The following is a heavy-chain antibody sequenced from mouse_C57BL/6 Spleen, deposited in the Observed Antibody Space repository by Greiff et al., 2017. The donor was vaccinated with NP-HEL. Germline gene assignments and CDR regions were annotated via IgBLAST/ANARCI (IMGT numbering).Heavy chain of an antibody. J-gene: IGHJ1*03. CDR3: AIYEYCSSYGWYFDV. Sequence: QVQLQQSGAELAKPGASVKLSCKASGYTFTSYWMHWVKQRPGQGLEWIGYINPSSGYTNYNQKFKDKATLTADKSSSTAYMQLSSLTYEDSAVYYCAIYEYCSSYGWYFDVWGTGTTVTVSS. V-gene: IGHV1-7*01. CDR2: INPSSGYT. CDR1: GYTFTSYW. D-gene: IGHD1-1*01.